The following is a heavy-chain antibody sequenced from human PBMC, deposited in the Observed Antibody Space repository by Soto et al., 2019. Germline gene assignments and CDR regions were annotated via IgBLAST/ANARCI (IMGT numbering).Heavy chain of an antibody. Sequence: GGSLRLSCAASGCTFGTYAMNWVRQAPGKGLEWVSCISGSSSSTEYADSVKGRFTISRDNAKNSLYLQMNSLRAEDTALYYCAKDYEGSGSYFPAGAFDIWGQGTMVTVSS. CDR3: AKDYEGSGSYFPAGAFDI. J-gene: IGHJ3*02. CDR2: ISGSSSST. D-gene: IGHD3-10*01. V-gene: IGHV3-9*01. CDR1: GCTFGTYA.